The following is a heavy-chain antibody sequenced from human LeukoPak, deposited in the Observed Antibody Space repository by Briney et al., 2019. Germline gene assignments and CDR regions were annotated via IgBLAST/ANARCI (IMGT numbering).Heavy chain of an antibody. D-gene: IGHD2-2*01. CDR2: ISSSSSYI. J-gene: IGHJ5*02. V-gene: IGHV3-21*01. CDR1: GFTFSSYS. Sequence: GGSRRLSCAASGFTFSSYSMNWVRQAPGKGLEWVSSISSSSSYIYYADSVKGRFTISRDNAKNSLYLQMNSLRAEDTAVYYCAIGRYCSSTSCYAPNWFDPWGQGTLVTVSS. CDR3: AIGRYCSSTSCYAPNWFDP.